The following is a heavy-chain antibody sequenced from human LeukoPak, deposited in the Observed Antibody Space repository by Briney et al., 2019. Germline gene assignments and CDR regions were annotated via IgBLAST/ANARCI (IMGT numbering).Heavy chain of an antibody. CDR2: IYYSGST. CDR3: ARSRSGSYYYYGMDV. J-gene: IGHJ6*04. CDR1: GASISSYY. D-gene: IGHD1-26*01. Sequence: NPSETLSLTCSVSGASISSYYWSWIRQPPGKGLEWIGYIYYSGSTNYNPSLKSRVTMSVDTSKNQFSLKLSSVTAAATAVYFCARSRSGSYYYYGMDVWGKGTTVTVSS. V-gene: IGHV4-59*01.